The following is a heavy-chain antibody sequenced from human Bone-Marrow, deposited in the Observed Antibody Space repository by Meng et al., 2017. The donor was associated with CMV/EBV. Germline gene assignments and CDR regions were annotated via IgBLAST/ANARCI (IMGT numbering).Heavy chain of an antibody. CDR2: TSGSGGST. D-gene: IGHD3-10*01. J-gene: IGHJ4*02. Sequence: GESLKISCAASGFTFSSYAMSWVRQAPGKGLEWVSATSGSGGSTYYADSVKGRFTISRDNSKNTLDLQMNSLRAEDTAVYYCAKSPITMVRGVSGVPDYWGQGTRVTGSS. CDR3: AKSPITMVRGVSGVPDY. V-gene: IGHV3-23*01. CDR1: GFTFSSYA.